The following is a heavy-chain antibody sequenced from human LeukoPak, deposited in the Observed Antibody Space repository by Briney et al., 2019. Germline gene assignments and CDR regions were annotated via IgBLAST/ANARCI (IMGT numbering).Heavy chain of an antibody. Sequence: GGSLRLSCAASGFTFSSYDMTWVRQAPGKGLEWVSSISGSGTSTYYADSVKGRFTISRDNSKNTLYLQMNSLRAEDTAVYYCARDGIAAAGTLYYYMDVWGKGTTVTVSS. V-gene: IGHV3-23*01. J-gene: IGHJ6*03. CDR3: ARDGIAAAGTLYYYMDV. D-gene: IGHD6-13*01. CDR1: GFTFSSYD. CDR2: ISGSGTST.